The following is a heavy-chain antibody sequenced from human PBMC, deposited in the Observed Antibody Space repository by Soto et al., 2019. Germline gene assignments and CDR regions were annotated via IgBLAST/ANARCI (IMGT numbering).Heavy chain of an antibody. J-gene: IGHJ6*02. D-gene: IGHD3-22*01. CDR2: INYSGST. V-gene: IGHV4-59*01. CDR3: ARMIVYYYGMDV. Sequence: SSETLSLTCTVSGGSISSYYWSWTRQPPGKGLEWIGSINYSGSTNYSPSLKSRVTISADTSKNQLSLRLTSVTADDTAVYYCARMIVYYYGMDVWGQGTTVTVSS. CDR1: GGSISSYY.